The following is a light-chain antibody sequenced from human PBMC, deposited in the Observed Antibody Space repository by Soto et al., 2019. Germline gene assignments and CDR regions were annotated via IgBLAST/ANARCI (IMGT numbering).Light chain of an antibody. CDR3: QQYYSYPRT. CDR2: RAS. Sequence: AIRMTQSPSSFSASTGDRVTITCRASQGISSYVAWYQQKPGKAPTLLIYRASTMESGVPSRFSGSGSGTEFTLTISSLQSEDFATYFCQQYYSYPRTFGQGTTVES. V-gene: IGKV1-8*01. J-gene: IGKJ1*01. CDR1: QGISSY.